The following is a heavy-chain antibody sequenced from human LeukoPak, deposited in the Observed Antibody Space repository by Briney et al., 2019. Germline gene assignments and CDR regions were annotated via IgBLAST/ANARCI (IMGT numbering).Heavy chain of an antibody. V-gene: IGHV3-30*02. J-gene: IGHJ4*02. CDR3: ARDSFDKRNAEGVAVL. CDR1: GFTFSSYG. Sequence: PGGSLRLSCAASGFTFSSYGIHWVRQAPGKGLEWVAYIRYDISNKYYADSVKGRFTVSRDNSKSTAYLQMSSLRVEDTAVYYCARDSFDKRNAEGVAVLWGQGIGVIVSS. D-gene: IGHD1-1*01. CDR2: IRYDISNK.